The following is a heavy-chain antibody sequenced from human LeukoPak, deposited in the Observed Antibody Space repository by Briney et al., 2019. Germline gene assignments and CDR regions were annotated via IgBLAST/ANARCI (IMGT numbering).Heavy chain of an antibody. CDR1: GVSISNDGYY. CDR2: IYYSGIT. Sequence: SETLSLTCTVSGVSISNDGYYWSWIRQRPGKGLEWIGYIYYSGITYYNPSLKSRVTISVDTSKNQFSLKLSSVTAADTALYYCARYSGTKRDFDYWGQGTLVTVSS. J-gene: IGHJ4*02. CDR3: ARYSGTKRDFDY. V-gene: IGHV4-31*03. D-gene: IGHD5-12*01.